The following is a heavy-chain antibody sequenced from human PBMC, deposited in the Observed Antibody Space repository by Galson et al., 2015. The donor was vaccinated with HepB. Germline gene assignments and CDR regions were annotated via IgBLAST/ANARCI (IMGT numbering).Heavy chain of an antibody. D-gene: IGHD1-26*01. CDR1: GYSFTSYW. J-gene: IGHJ5*02. CDR2: IDPSDSYT. CDR3: ASTGENSGSYGGWFDP. Sequence: QSGAEVKKPGESLRISCKGSGYSFTSYWISWVRQMPGKGLEWMGRIDPSDSYTNYSPSFQGHVTISADKSISTAYLQWSSLKASDTAMYYCASTGENSGSYGGWFDPWGQGTLVTVSS. V-gene: IGHV5-10-1*01.